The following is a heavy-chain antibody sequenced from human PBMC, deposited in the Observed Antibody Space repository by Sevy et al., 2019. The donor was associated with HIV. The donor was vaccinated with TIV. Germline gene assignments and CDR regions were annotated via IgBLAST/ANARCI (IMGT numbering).Heavy chain of an antibody. V-gene: IGHV4-4*07. CDR3: ARLRNSWFDP. Sequence: SETLSLTCTVSGPSLTTSYWTWIRQPAGKGPEWIWRLSSTGKPNSNPSLRSRVTLSRDMSKNQFFLRLTSVTAADTAIYYCARLRNSWFDPWGQGTLVTVSS. D-gene: IGHD1-26*01. CDR1: GPSLTTSY. J-gene: IGHJ5*02. CDR2: LSSTGKP.